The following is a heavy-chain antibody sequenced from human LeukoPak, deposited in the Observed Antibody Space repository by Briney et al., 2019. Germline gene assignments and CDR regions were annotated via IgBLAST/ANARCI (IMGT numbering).Heavy chain of an antibody. Sequence: PSETVSLTCTVSGCSISSYYWSWIRQPPGKRLEWIGYGHYSGSNNYNPSFKTRVTISVDTSKNQFSLKLTSVTAADTAVYYCARAYYDFWRLDYWGQGTLVTVSS. CDR1: GCSISSYY. J-gene: IGHJ4*02. V-gene: IGHV4-59*01. D-gene: IGHD3-3*01. CDR3: ARAYYDFWRLDY. CDR2: GHYSGSN.